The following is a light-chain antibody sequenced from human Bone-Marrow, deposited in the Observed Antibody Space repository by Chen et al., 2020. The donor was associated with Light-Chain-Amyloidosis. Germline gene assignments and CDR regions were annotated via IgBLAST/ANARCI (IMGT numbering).Light chain of an antibody. V-gene: IGLV3-21*02. CDR3: QVWDRSSDRPV. J-gene: IGLJ3*02. Sequence: SYVLTQPSSVSVAPGQTATIACGGNNIGSTSVHWYQQTPGQAPLLVVYDDSDRPSVIPERLSGSNSGNTATLTISRFEAGDEADYYCQVWDRSSDRPVFGGGTKLTVL. CDR2: DDS. CDR1: NIGSTS.